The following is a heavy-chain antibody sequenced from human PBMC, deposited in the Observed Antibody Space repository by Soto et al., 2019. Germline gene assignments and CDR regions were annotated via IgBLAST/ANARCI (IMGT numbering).Heavy chain of an antibody. CDR3: ARGWGYETTDYYYAF. Sequence: QVPLVQSGTEMRKPGSSVRVSCKASGGTFSRHTISWVRQAPGQGLEWMGGIIPMFGTSNYAQKFQGRVTITADESTSTVYMELRSLRSEDSAIYYCARGWGYETTDYYYAFWGQGTLLIVSS. CDR2: IIPMFGTS. CDR1: GGTFSRHT. J-gene: IGHJ4*02. V-gene: IGHV1-69*01. D-gene: IGHD3-16*01.